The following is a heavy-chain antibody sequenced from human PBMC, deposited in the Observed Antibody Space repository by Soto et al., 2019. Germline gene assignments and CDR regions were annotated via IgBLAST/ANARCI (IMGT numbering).Heavy chain of an antibody. Sequence: QVQLVESGGGVVQPGRSLRLSCAASGFTFSSYGMHWVRQAPGKGLEWVAVISYDGSNKYYADSVKGRFTISRDNSKNTLYLQMNSLRADDTAVYYCAKDLPDDFWSGDFDYWGQGTLVTVSS. D-gene: IGHD3-3*01. J-gene: IGHJ4*02. CDR2: ISYDGSNK. CDR3: AKDLPDDFWSGDFDY. CDR1: GFTFSSYG. V-gene: IGHV3-30*18.